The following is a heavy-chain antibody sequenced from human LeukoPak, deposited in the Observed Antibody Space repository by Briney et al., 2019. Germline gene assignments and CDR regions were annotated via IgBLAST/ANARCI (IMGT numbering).Heavy chain of an antibody. V-gene: IGHV1-18*01. CDR1: AYTFTSYG. D-gene: IGHD2-21*02. CDR3: ARDQIPYCGGDCYSSAFDI. CDR2: ISAYNGNT. J-gene: IGHJ3*02. Sequence: ASVKVSCTASAYTFTSYGISWVRQAPGQGLGWMGWISAYNGNTNYAQKLQGRVTMTTDTSTSTAYMELRSLRSDDTAVYYCARDQIPYCGGDCYSSAFDIWGQGTMVTVSS.